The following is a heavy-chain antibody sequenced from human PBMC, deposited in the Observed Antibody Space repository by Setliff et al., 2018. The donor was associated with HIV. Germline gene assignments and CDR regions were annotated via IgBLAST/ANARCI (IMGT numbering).Heavy chain of an antibody. CDR2: IIPMYGPA. CDR3: ARVGFSSRHTGDFFDS. V-gene: IGHV1-69*13. Sequence: GASVKVSCKASGVTFSNCSISWVRQAPGQGLEWMGGIIPMYGPAHYAQKFQGRVTITADESTTTAYMELNGLTSEDTALYYCARVGFSSRHTGDFFDSWGQGTLVTVSS. D-gene: IGHD5-18*01. CDR1: GVTFSNCS. J-gene: IGHJ4*02.